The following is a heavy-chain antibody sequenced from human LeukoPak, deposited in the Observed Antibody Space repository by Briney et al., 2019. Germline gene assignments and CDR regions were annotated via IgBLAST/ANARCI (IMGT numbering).Heavy chain of an antibody. V-gene: IGHV4-4*07. J-gene: IGHJ4*02. CDR1: GGSISGYY. Sequence: SKTLSLTCTVSGGSISGYYWSWIRQSAGKGLEWIGRVHTSESTSYNPSLKSRVTVSVDTSKNQFSLKLSSVTAADTAVYYCARGKALSGTYYYYFDYWGQGTLVTVSS. CDR3: ARGKALSGTYYYYFDY. D-gene: IGHD1-26*01. CDR2: VHTSEST.